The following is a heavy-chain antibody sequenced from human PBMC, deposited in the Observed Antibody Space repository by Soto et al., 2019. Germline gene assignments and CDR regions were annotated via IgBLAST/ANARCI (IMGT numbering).Heavy chain of an antibody. V-gene: IGHV3-53*01. Sequence: PGGSLRLSCAASGFTVSSNYMSWVRQAPGKGLEWVSVIYSGGSTYYADAVKGRFTISRDNSKNTLYLQMNSLRAEDTAVYYCARPLSLTYYYDSSGDPNQDYWGQGTLVTVSS. CDR2: IYSGGST. CDR1: GFTVSSNY. J-gene: IGHJ4*02. D-gene: IGHD3-22*01. CDR3: ARPLSLTYYYDSSGDPNQDY.